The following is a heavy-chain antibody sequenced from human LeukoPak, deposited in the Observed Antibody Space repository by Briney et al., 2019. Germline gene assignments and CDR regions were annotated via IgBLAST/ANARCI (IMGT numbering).Heavy chain of an antibody. D-gene: IGHD3-10*01. J-gene: IGHJ5*02. Sequence: ASVKVSCKASGYTFTSYDINWVRQATGQGLEWMGWMNPNSGNTGYAQKFQGRVTMTRNTSISTAYMELSSLRSEDTAVYYCARDRAITMVRGIAGWFDPWGQGTLVTVSS. CDR1: GYTFTSYD. CDR2: MNPNSGNT. V-gene: IGHV1-8*01. CDR3: ARDRAITMVRGIAGWFDP.